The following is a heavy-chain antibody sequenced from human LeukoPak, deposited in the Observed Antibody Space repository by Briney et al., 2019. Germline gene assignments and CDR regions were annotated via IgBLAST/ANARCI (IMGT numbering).Heavy chain of an antibody. CDR2: ISGSGGST. CDR3: AKAHWGSGPYYYYYMDV. Sequence: GGSLRLSCAASGFTFSSYAMSWVRQAPGKGLEWVSAISGSGGSTYYADSVKGRFTISRDNSKNTLCLQMNSLRAEDTAVYYCAKAHWGSGPYYYYYMDVWGKGTTVTVSS. CDR1: GFTFSSYA. J-gene: IGHJ6*03. D-gene: IGHD7-27*01. V-gene: IGHV3-23*01.